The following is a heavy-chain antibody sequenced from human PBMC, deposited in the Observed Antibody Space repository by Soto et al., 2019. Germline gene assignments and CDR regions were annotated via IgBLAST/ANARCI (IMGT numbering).Heavy chain of an antibody. CDR1: GFTFSSYG. V-gene: IGHV3-30*18. Sequence: PGGSLRLSCAASGFTFSSYGMHWVRQAPGKGLEWVAVISYDGSNKYYADSVKGRFTISRDNSKNTLYLQMNSLRAEDTAVYYCAKDIPVIPPSNWFDPWGQGTLVTVSS. CDR2: ISYDGSNK. J-gene: IGHJ5*02. D-gene: IGHD2-21*01. CDR3: AKDIPVIPPSNWFDP.